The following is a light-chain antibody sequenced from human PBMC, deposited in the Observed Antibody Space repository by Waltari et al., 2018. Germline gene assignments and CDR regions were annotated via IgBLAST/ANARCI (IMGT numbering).Light chain of an antibody. J-gene: IGKJ4*01. CDR2: GAS. V-gene: IGKV3-15*01. CDR1: LSIDDS. CDR3: QQYNQWPLT. Sequence: EIVMTQSPATLSVSRGGSATVSCRASLSIDDSSAWYQQKPGQPPRLLIHGASTRDTGIPVRFSGSGSGTDFTLTITGLQSEDFAVYFCQQYNQWPLTFGRGTKVEIK.